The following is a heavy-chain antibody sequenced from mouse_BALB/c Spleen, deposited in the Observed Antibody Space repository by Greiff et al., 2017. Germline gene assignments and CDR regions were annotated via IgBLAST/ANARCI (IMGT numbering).Heavy chain of an antibody. J-gene: IGHJ3*01. CDR1: GFNIKDSY. CDR3: ARTNCGRGIAY. D-gene: IGHD4-1*01. Sequence: EVQLQQSGAELVKPGASVKLSCTASGFNIKDSYMHWVEQRPEQGLEWIGRIDPANGNTKYDPKFQGKATITADTSSNTAYLQLSSLTSEDTAVYYCARTNCGRGIAYWGQGTLVTVSA. V-gene: IGHV14-3*02. CDR2: IDPANGNT.